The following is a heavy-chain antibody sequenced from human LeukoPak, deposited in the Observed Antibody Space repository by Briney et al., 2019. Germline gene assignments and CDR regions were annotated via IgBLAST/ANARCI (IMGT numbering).Heavy chain of an antibody. CDR1: GYTFTDYA. Sequence: ASVKVSCKASGYTFTDYAIHWVRQAPGQRFEWMGWINAANGHTKYSQAFQDRITITRDTFATTAYMELSNLRSEDMALYYCARGRGPPNSNRDFYYYYYMDVWGTGTTVTVSS. D-gene: IGHD6-13*01. CDR3: ARGRGPPNSNRDFYYYYYMDV. CDR2: INAANGHT. J-gene: IGHJ6*03. V-gene: IGHV1-3*03.